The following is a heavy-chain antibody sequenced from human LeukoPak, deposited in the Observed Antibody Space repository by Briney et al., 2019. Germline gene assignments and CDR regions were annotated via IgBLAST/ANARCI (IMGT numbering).Heavy chain of an antibody. Sequence: SETLSLTCTVSGGSISSYYWSWIRQPAGKGLEWIGRIYTSGSTNYNPSLKSRVTMSVDTSKNQFSLKLSSVTAADTAVYYCAREGHSSSWYRPSYFDYWGQGTLVTVSS. D-gene: IGHD6-13*01. CDR2: IYTSGST. CDR3: AREGHSSSWYRPSYFDY. CDR1: GGSISSYY. V-gene: IGHV4-4*07. J-gene: IGHJ4*02.